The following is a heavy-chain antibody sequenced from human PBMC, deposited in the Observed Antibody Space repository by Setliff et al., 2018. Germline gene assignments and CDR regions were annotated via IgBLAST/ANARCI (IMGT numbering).Heavy chain of an antibody. CDR1: GYSFSTYA. CDR3: ARGYCSGGSCADFDY. D-gene: IGHD2-15*01. Sequence: ASVKVSCKASGYSFSTYAMSWIRQAPGQGLEWMGWINTNTGNPSYAQGFTGRFVFSLDPSVSTAYLQISSLKAEDTAVYYCARGYCSGGSCADFDYWGQGTLVTVSS. V-gene: IGHV7-4-1*02. J-gene: IGHJ4*02. CDR2: INTNTGNP.